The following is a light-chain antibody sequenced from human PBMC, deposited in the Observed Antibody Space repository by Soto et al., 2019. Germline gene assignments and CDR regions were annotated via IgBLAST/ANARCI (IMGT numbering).Light chain of an antibody. CDR3: QSYDSSTQGV. CDR1: SSDVGGYNY. CDR2: DVS. Sequence: QSALTQPRSVSGSPGQSVTISCTGTSSDVGGYNYVSWYQQHPGKAPKLMIYDVSKRPSGVPDRFSGSIDSSSNSASLTISGLKTEDEADYYCQSYDSSTQGVFGGGTKLTVL. V-gene: IGLV2-11*01. J-gene: IGLJ2*01.